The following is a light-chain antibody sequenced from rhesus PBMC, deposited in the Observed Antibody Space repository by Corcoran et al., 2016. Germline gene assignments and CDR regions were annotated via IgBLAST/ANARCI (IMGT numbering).Light chain of an antibody. CDR3: QQYSNWPLT. CDR2: DAS. V-gene: IGKV3-35*01. J-gene: IGKJ4*01. CDR1: QSVSSN. Sequence: EIVLTQSPATLSLSPGERATLSCRASQSVSSNLAWYQQKPGQAPRPLIYDASSRATCIPDRFSGSVSGTDFTLTINSLEPEDVGVCYCQQYSNWPLTFGGGTKVELK.